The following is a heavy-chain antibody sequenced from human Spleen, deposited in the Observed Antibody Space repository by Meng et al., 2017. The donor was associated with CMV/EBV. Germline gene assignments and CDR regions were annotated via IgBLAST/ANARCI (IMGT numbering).Heavy chain of an antibody. V-gene: IGHV4-39*07. CDR1: GGSISSSSYY. Sequence: SETLSLTCTVSGGSISSSSYYWGWIRQPPGKGLEWIGSIYYSGSTYYNPSLKSRVTISVDTSKNQFSLKLSSVTAADTAVYYCARDEGHFGAGDWGRPADWGQGTLVTVSS. CDR2: IYYSGST. D-gene: IGHD7-27*01. CDR3: ARDEGHFGAGDWGRPAD. J-gene: IGHJ4*02.